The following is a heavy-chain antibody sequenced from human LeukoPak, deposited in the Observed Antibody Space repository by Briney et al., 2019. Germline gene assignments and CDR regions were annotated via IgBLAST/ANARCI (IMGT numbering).Heavy chain of an antibody. CDR3: ASGGSLDNWYVGHFDY. CDR1: GYTFTAYY. J-gene: IGHJ4*02. D-gene: IGHD1-1*01. CDR2: INPNSGDT. Sequence: ASVKVSCKASGYTFTAYYMHWVRQAPGQGLEWMGWINPNSGDTNLAQKFQGRVTMTRDSSISTAYMEVSRLRSDDTAVYYCASGGSLDNWYVGHFDYWGQGTLVTVSS. V-gene: IGHV1-2*02.